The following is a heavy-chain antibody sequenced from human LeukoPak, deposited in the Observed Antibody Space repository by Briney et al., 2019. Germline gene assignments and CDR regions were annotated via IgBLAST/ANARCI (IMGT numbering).Heavy chain of an antibody. V-gene: IGHV4-59*01. CDR1: GVSISTYY. D-gene: IGHD1-26*01. Sequence: SETLSLTCSVSGVSISTYYWIWIRQPPAKGLEWMGFFSYSGSTKYNPSLKSRVTMSVDTSKNQFSLKLNSVTAADTTVYYCARMYSGTSYYFDYWGQGTLVTVSS. CDR3: ARMYSGTSYYFDY. CDR2: FSYSGST. J-gene: IGHJ4*02.